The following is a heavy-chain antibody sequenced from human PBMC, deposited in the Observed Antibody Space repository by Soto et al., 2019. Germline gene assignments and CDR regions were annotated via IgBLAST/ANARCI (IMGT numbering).Heavy chain of an antibody. CDR2: IYYSGST. J-gene: IGHJ3*02. V-gene: IGHV4-59*01. CDR3: ARGVGNDAFDI. Sequence: SETLSLTCTVSGGSISSYYWSWIRQPPGKGLEWIGYIYYSGSTNYNPSLKSRVTISVDTSKNQFSLKLSSVTAADTAVYYCARGVGNDAFDIWGQGTVVTVSS. CDR1: GGSISSYY.